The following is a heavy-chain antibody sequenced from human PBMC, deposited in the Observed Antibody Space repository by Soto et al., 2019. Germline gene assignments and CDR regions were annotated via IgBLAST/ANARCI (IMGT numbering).Heavy chain of an antibody. V-gene: IGHV4-34*01. CDR3: ATYFHSSSWYWFDP. CDR1: GGSFNGYY. D-gene: IGHD6-13*01. J-gene: IGHJ5*02. CDR2: INHSGST. Sequence: QVQLQQWGAGLLKPSETLSLTCAVYGGSFNGYYWSGIRHPPFKGLEWIGEINHSGSTNYNPSLKSRVTISVDTSKNQFSLKLSSVTAADTAVYYCATYFHSSSWYWFDPWGQGTLVTVSS.